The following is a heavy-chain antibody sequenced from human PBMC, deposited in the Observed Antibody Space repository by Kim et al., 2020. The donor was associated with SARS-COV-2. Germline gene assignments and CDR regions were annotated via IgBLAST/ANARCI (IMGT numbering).Heavy chain of an antibody. D-gene: IGHD6-19*01. CDR1: GFTFSSYS. CDR2: ISSSSSYI. V-gene: IGHV3-21*01. CDR3: ARDNGRSGWYADY. Sequence: GGSLRLSCAASGFTFSSYSMNWVRQAPGKGLEWVSSISSSSSYIYYADSVKGRFTISRDNAKNSLYLQMNSLRAEDTAVYYCARDNGRSGWYADYWGQGTLVTVSS. J-gene: IGHJ4*02.